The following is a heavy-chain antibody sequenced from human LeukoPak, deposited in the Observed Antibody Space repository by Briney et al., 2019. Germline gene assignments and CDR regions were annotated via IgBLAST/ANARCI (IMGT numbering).Heavy chain of an antibody. V-gene: IGHV3-21*01. CDR3: ARDLDDSSGYDIDY. D-gene: IGHD3-22*01. CDR2: ISSSSSYI. CDR1: GFTFSSFS. J-gene: IGHJ4*02. Sequence: GGSLRLSCAASGFTFSSFSMNWVRQAPGKGLEWVSSISSSSSYIYYADSVKGRFTISRDNSKNTLYLQMNSLRAEDTAVYYCARDLDDSSGYDIDYWGQGTLVTVSS.